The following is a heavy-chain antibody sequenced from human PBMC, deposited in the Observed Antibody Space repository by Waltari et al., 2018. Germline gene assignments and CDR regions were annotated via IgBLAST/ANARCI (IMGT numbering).Heavy chain of an antibody. CDR1: GGTFRRYA. Sequence: QVQLVQSGAEVKKPGSPVKVSCQAYGGTFRRYAHSWVRQAPGKGLEWMGGIIPILSTANYAQKFQGRVTITADESTSTAYMELSSLRSEDTAVYYCARGRQYYFDYWGQGTLVTVSS. J-gene: IGHJ4*02. V-gene: IGHV1-69*13. CDR3: ARGRQYYFDY. D-gene: IGHD4-4*01. CDR2: IIPILSTA.